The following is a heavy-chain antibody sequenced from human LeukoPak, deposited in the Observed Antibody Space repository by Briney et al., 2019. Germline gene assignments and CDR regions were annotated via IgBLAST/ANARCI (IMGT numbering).Heavy chain of an antibody. D-gene: IGHD5-24*01. Sequence: GGSLRLSCAASGFTFSSYAMSWVRQAPGKGLEWVSAISGSGGSTYYADSVKGRFTISRDNSKNTLYLQMNSLRAEDTAVYYCAKGRGMATITAYFDYWGQGTLVTVSS. J-gene: IGHJ4*02. CDR3: AKGRGMATITAYFDY. V-gene: IGHV3-23*01. CDR2: ISGSGGST. CDR1: GFTFSSYA.